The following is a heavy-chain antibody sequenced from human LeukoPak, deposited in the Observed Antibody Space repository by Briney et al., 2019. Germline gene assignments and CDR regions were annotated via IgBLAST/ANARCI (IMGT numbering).Heavy chain of an antibody. CDR3: AVGPPFDF. CDR2: IIPILGIA. Sequence: ASVKVSCKATGGTFSSYAISRVRQAPGQGLEWMGRIIPILGIANYAQKLQGRVTITADKSARTACMELSSLRSEDRAGYYCAVGPPFDFWGQGTLVTVSS. V-gene: IGHV1-69*10. CDR1: GGTFSSYA. J-gene: IGHJ4*02.